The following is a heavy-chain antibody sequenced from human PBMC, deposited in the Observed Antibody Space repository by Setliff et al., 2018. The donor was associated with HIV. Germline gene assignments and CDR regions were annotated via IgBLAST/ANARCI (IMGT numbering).Heavy chain of an antibody. Sequence: PGGSLRLSCAASGFTFSDFSMSWIRQAPGKGLEWISYISSSDNTMYYADSVKGRFTISRDNAKNSLFLQLNSLRAEDAAVYYCARLRINDYWGQGTPVTVSS. J-gene: IGHJ4*02. CDR2: ISSSDNTM. CDR3: ARLRINDY. V-gene: IGHV3-11*04. CDR1: GFTFSDFS.